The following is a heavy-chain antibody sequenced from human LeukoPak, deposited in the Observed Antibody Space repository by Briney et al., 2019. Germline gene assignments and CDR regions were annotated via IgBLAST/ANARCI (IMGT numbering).Heavy chain of an antibody. CDR3: ARSNRVIPRGYFDY. D-gene: IGHD3-22*01. Sequence: SETLSLTCAVYGGSFSGYYWSWIRQPPGKGLEWIGEINHSGSTNYNPSLKSRVTISVDTSKNQFSLKLSSVTAADTAVYYCARSNRVIPRGYFDYWGQGTLVTVSS. CDR1: GGSFSGYY. CDR2: INHSGST. V-gene: IGHV4-34*01. J-gene: IGHJ4*02.